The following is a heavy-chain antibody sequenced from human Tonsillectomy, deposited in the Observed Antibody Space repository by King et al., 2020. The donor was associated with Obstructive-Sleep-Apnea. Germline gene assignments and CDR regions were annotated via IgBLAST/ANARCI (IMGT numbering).Heavy chain of an antibody. D-gene: IGHD3-16*01. CDR2: IRSTPYGGTT. Sequence: VQLVESGGGLVQPGRSLRLSCTASGFTFGDFGLSWSRQAPGKGLEWVSFIRSTPYGGTTEYAASVKGRFTISRDDSKSIAYLQMNSLKTEDTAVYYCARVMDDYVWGSYYYWGQGTLVTVSS. CDR1: GFTFGDFG. V-gene: IGHV3-49*03. CDR3: ARVMDDYVWGSYYY. J-gene: IGHJ4*02.